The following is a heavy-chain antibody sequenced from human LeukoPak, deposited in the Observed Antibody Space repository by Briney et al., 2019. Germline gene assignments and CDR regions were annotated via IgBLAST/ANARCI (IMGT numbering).Heavy chain of an antibody. CDR2: IIPIFGTA. V-gene: IGHV1-69*13. CDR3: ARGRTDSGYDLGDYYYYMDV. J-gene: IGHJ6*03. CDR1: GGTFSSYA. D-gene: IGHD5-12*01. Sequence: ASVKVSCKASGGTFSSYAISWVRQAPGQGLEWMGGIIPIFGTANYAQKFQGRVTITADESTSTAYMELSSLRSEDTAVYYCARGRTDSGYDLGDYYYYMDVWGKGTTVTVSS.